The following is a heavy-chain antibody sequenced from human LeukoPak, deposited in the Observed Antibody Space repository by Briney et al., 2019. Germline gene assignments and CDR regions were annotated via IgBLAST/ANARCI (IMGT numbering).Heavy chain of an antibody. V-gene: IGHV3-72*01. CDR3: AREYYGGYVDY. Sequence: PGGSLRLSCEASGFTFSDHYMDRVRQAPGKGLEWVGRIRNTAKSYSTIDAASVRGRFTISRDNSKNTLYLQMGSLRAEDMAVYYCAREYYGGYVDYWGQGTLVTVSS. D-gene: IGHD3-10*01. CDR2: IRNTAKSYST. CDR1: GFTFSDHY. J-gene: IGHJ4*02.